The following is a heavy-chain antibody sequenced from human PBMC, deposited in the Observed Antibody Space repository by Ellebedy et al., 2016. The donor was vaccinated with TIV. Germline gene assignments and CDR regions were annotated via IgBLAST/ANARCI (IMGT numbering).Heavy chain of an antibody. CDR3: ASVPALYGGNPGWFDP. Sequence: MPGGSLRLSCTVSGGSISSYYWSWIRQPPGKGLEWIGFIYYSGSTNYNPSLKSRITISIDTSKNQFSLKLSSVTAADTAVYYCASVPALYGGNPGWFDPWGQGTLVTVSS. V-gene: IGHV4-59*01. J-gene: IGHJ5*02. CDR1: GGSISSYY. CDR2: IYYSGST. D-gene: IGHD4-23*01.